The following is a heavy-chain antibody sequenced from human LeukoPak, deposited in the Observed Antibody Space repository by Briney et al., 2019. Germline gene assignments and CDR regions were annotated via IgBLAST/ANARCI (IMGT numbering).Heavy chain of an antibody. D-gene: IGHD2-2*01. J-gene: IGHJ4*02. CDR2: ISSSGGDT. Sequence: GGSLRLSCTASGFTLTNFAMTWVRQAPGKGLEWVSGISSSGGDTYHADSVKGRFTISRDNSKNTLYLQMNSLRAEDTAVYYCARDFVPAAPFDYWGQGTLVTVSS. V-gene: IGHV3-23*01. CDR1: GFTLTNFA. CDR3: ARDFVPAAPFDY.